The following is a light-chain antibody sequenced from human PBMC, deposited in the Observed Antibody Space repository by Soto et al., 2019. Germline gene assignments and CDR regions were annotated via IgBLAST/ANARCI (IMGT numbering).Light chain of an antibody. V-gene: IGLV2-14*03. CDR1: SSDVGNYNY. J-gene: IGLJ1*01. CDR2: DVS. Sequence: QSALTQPASVSGSPGQSITISCTGASSDVGNYNYVSWYQQHPGKAPKLIIYDVSNRPSGVSNRFSGSKSGNTASLTISGLQAEDEADYYCSSYTSSSTLDFGTGTKVTVL. CDR3: SSYTSSSTLD.